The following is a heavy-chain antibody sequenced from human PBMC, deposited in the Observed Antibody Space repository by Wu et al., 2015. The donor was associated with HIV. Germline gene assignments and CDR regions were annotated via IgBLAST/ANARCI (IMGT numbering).Heavy chain of an antibody. CDR2: INPNSGGT. D-gene: IGHD3-9*01. CDR1: GYTFTGYY. J-gene: IGHJ3*02. Sequence: QVQLVQSGAEVKKPGASVKVSCKASGYTFTGYYMHWVRQAPGQGLEWMGWINPNSGGTNYAQKFQGRVTMTRDTSISTAYMELSRLRSDDTAVYYCARGDSYYDILTGCFDIWGQGTMVTVSS. V-gene: IGHV1-2*02. CDR3: ARGDSYYDILTGCFDI.